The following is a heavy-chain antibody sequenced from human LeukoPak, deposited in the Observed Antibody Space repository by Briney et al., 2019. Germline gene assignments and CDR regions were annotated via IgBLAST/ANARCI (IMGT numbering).Heavy chain of an antibody. CDR1: GGSFSGYY. V-gene: IGHV4-34*01. CDR2: INHSGST. D-gene: IGHD6-19*01. J-gene: IGHJ4*02. CDR3: ARRGSGWVLSVDY. Sequence: SETLSLTCAVYGGSFSGYYWSWIRQPPGKGLEWIGEINHSGSTNYNPSLKSRVTISVDTSKNQFSLKLSSVTAADTAVYCCARRGSGWVLSVDYWGQGTLVTVSS.